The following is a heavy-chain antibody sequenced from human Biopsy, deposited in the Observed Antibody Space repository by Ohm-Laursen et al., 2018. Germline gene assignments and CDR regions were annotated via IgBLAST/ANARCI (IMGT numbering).Heavy chain of an antibody. J-gene: IGHJ5*02. CDR3: ARADPPLFYYGSGSSNWFDP. CDR1: GYTFTTYY. Sequence: ESSVKVSCKASGYTFTTYYIHWVRQAPGQGLEYLGWMNPNSGNTGYAQNFQGRVTMTRNTSISTAYMELSSLRPEDTAVYFCARADPPLFYYGSGSSNWFDPWGQGTLVTVSS. D-gene: IGHD3-10*01. CDR2: MNPNSGNT. V-gene: IGHV1-8*01.